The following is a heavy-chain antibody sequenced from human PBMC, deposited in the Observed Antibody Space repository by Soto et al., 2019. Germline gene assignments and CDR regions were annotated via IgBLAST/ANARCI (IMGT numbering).Heavy chain of an antibody. V-gene: IGHV3-7*01. CDR2: IKGDGSEK. CDR1: GFSFSSYW. CDR3: ARNRGWDTLDY. Sequence: GWSLRLSCVASGFSFSSYWMKWVRQAPGKGLETVANIKGDGSEKTYVDSVKGRFTISRDNAKNSLYLEMDSLRAEDMAVYYCARNRGWDTLDYWGQGTLVTVS. J-gene: IGHJ4*02. D-gene: IGHD6-19*01.